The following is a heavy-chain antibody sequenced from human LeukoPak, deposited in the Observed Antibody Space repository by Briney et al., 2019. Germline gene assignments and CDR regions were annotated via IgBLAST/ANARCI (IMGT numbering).Heavy chain of an antibody. J-gene: IGHJ5*02. CDR3: ARGITGDEFGFDP. D-gene: IGHD1-20*01. V-gene: IGHV1-69*06. CDR2: IIPMFDTA. CDR1: GYTFTGYY. Sequence: GASVKVSCKASGYTFTGYYMHWVRQAPGQGLEWMGGIIPMFDTADFAQKFQGRVTITADTSTSTAYMQLSSLRSEDTAVYYCARGITGDEFGFDPWGQGTLVTVSS.